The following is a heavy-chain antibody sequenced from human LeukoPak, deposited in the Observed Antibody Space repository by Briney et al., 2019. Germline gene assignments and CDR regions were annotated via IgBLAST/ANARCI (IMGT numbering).Heavy chain of an antibody. CDR3: ARDLDSSGYYHVVDS. D-gene: IGHD3-22*01. Sequence: GGSLRLSCAASGFTFSSYAMSWVRQAPGKGLEWVSLISTSGRTHYADSVQGRFTISRDNSENTLSLHMNSLRAEDTALYYCARDLDSSGYYHVVDSWGQGALVTVSS. J-gene: IGHJ4*02. CDR1: GFTFSSYA. CDR2: ISTSGRT. V-gene: IGHV3-23*01.